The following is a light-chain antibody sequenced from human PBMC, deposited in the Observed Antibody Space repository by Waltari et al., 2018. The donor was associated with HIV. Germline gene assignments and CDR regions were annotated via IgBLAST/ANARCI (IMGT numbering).Light chain of an antibody. J-gene: IGLJ3*02. CDR2: EDD. CDR1: SGSVASNY. Sequence: KTVIISCTGSSGSVASNYVQWYQLRPGNAPRTVIYEDDKRPSGVPDRFSGSIDGSSNSASLIISGLKPEDEGDYYCQSYDNSNWVFGGGTKLTV. CDR3: QSYDNSNWV. V-gene: IGLV6-57*02.